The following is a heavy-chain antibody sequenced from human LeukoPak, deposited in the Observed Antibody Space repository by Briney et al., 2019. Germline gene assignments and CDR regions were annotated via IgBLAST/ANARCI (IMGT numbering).Heavy chain of an antibody. V-gene: IGHV1-18*04. CDR3: ARRRYDILTGYYETHTFDY. CDR2: ISAYNGNT. J-gene: IGHJ4*02. Sequence: GASVKVSCKASGYTFTSYGISWVRQAPGQGLEWMGWISAYNGNTNYAQKLQGRVTMTTDTSTSTAYTELRSLRSDDTAVYYCARRRYDILTGYYETHTFDYWGQGTLVTVSS. CDR1: GYTFTSYG. D-gene: IGHD3-9*01.